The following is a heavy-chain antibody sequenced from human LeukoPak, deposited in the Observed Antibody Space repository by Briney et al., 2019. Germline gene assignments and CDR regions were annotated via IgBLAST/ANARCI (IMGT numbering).Heavy chain of an antibody. V-gene: IGHV4-30-2*01. CDR2: IYHSGST. J-gene: IGHJ4*02. CDR3: ARGPKYYYDSSGYHY. Sequence: SQTLSLTCTVSGGSISSGGYYWSWIRQPPGKGLEWIGYIYHSGSTNYNPSLKSRVTISVDTSKNQFSLKLSSVTAADTAVYYCARGPKYYYDSSGYHYWGQGTLVTVSS. CDR1: GGSISSGGYY. D-gene: IGHD3-22*01.